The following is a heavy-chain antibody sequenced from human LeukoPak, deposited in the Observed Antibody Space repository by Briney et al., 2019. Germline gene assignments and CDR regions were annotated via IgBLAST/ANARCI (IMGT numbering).Heavy chain of an antibody. CDR3: AILMTTVSADY. CDR2: INPNSGGT. D-gene: IGHD4-11*01. Sequence: ASVKVSCKASGYTFTGYYMHWVRQAPGQGLEWMGRINPNSGGTNYAQKFQGGVTMTRDTSISTAYMELSRLRSDDTAVYYCAILMTTVSADYWGQGTLVTVSS. V-gene: IGHV1-2*06. J-gene: IGHJ4*02. CDR1: GYTFTGYY.